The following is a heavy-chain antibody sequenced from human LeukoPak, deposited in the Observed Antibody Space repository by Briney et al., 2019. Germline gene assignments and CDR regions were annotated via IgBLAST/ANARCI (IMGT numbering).Heavy chain of an antibody. CDR2: IKQDGSEK. Sequence: GGSLRLSCAASGFTFSSYWMSWVRQAPGKGLEWVANIKQDGSEKYYVDSVKGRFTISRDNAKNSLYLQMNSLRAEDTAVYYCARDGSGYDEAFDIWGQGTMVTVSS. J-gene: IGHJ3*02. D-gene: IGHD5-12*01. CDR3: ARDGSGYDEAFDI. CDR1: GFTFSSYW. V-gene: IGHV3-7*01.